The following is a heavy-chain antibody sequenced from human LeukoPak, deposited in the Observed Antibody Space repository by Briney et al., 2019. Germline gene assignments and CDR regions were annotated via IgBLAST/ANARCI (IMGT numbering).Heavy chain of an antibody. D-gene: IGHD3-22*01. CDR1: GFTFSSYS. Sequence: PGGSLRLSCAASGFTFSSYSMNWVRQAPGKGLEWVSYISSSISTIYYADSVKGRFTISRDNAKNSLYLQMNSLRVEDTAVYYCARVGDYENSGSQPFDYWGQGTLVTVSS. CDR3: ARVGDYENSGSQPFDY. CDR2: ISSSISTI. V-gene: IGHV3-48*01. J-gene: IGHJ4*02.